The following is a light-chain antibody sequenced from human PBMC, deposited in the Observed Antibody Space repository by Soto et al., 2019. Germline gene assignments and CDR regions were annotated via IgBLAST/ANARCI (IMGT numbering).Light chain of an antibody. V-gene: IGKV3D-15*01. CDR3: QQYNSWPLT. Sequence: EIVMTQSPATLSVSPGERATLSCRASQSVSSNLAWYQQKPGQPPRLLIYDISTRDTGIPTRFSGSGSGTEFTLTISSLQSEDFAVYYCQQYNSWPLTFGGGTKVDIK. J-gene: IGKJ4*01. CDR2: DIS. CDR1: QSVSSN.